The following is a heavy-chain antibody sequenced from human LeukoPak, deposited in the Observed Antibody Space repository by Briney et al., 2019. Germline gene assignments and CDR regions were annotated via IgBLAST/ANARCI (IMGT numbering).Heavy chain of an antibody. CDR3: ARWIRDSGYDWVFDY. D-gene: IGHD5-12*01. V-gene: IGHV4-34*01. CDR1: GGSLSGYY. J-gene: IGHJ4*02. Sequence: SETLSLTCAVYGGSLSGYYWSWIRQPPGKGLEWIGEINHSGSTNYNPSLKSRVTISVDTSKNQFSLKLSSVTAADTAVYYCARWIRDSGYDWVFDYWGQGTLVTVSS. CDR2: INHSGST.